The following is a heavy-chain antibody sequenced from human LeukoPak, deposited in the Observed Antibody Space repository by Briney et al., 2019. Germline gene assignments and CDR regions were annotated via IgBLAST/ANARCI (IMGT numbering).Heavy chain of an antibody. Sequence: PGESLQISCKGSGYRFTSYWIGWVRPLPGKGLEWMGIIYPGDSDTRYSPSFQGQVTISADKSISTAYLQWSSLKASDTAMYYCARPSYYDILTGYYSDAFDIWGQGTMVTVSS. CDR2: IYPGDSDT. J-gene: IGHJ3*02. V-gene: IGHV5-51*01. CDR1: GYRFTSYW. D-gene: IGHD3-9*01. CDR3: ARPSYYDILTGYYSDAFDI.